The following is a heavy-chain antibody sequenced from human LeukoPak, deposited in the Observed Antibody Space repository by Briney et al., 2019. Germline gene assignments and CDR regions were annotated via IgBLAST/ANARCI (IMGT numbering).Heavy chain of an antibody. CDR1: GFSLSTYA. V-gene: IGHV3-23*01. CDR2: ISGSGKT. CDR3: AKERDAEGYFDY. J-gene: IGHJ4*02. Sequence: GGSLRLSCAASGFSLSTYAMSWVRQAPGQGLEWVSAISGSGKTYYPDSVKGRFTISRDNSKNTLFLQMNGLRAEDTAVYYCAKERDAEGYFDYWGQRTLVTVSS.